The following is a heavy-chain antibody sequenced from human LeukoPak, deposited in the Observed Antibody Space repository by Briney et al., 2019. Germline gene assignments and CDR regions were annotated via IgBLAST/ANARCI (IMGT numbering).Heavy chain of an antibody. V-gene: IGHV1-18*01. CDR1: GYPFTNYG. J-gene: IGHJ6*02. CDR3: VRDRGEWIDQYYGMDV. CDR2: ISGYNGNT. D-gene: IGHD3-10*01. Sequence: ASVKVSCKASGYPFTNYGTSWVRQAPGQGLERMGWISGYNGNTNSAQKVQGRVTMTTDTSTSTAYMELRSLRSDDTAVYYCVRDRGEWIDQYYGMDVWGQGTMVTVSS.